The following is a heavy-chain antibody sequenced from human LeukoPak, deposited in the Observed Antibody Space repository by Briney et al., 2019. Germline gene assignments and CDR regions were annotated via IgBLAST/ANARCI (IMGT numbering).Heavy chain of an antibody. D-gene: IGHD3-9*01. Sequence: ASVKVSCKASGGTFSSYGISWVRQAPGQGLEWMGWISAYNGNTNYAQKLQGRVTMTTDTSTSTAYMELRSLRSDDTAVYYCAARLVSDPYYFDYWGQGTLVTVSS. J-gene: IGHJ4*02. V-gene: IGHV1-18*01. CDR1: GGTFSSYG. CDR3: AARLVSDPYYFDY. CDR2: ISAYNGNT.